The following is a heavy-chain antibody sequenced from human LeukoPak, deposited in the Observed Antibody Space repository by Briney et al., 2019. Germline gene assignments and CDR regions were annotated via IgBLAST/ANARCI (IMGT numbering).Heavy chain of an antibody. D-gene: IGHD3-9*01. V-gene: IGHV4-61*01. J-gene: IGHJ4*02. CDR3: ARGTRYFDWFENYFDY. Sequence: SETLSLTCTVSGGSISSSSYYWSWIRQPPGKGLEWIGYIYYSGSTNYNPSLKSRVTISVDTSKNQFSLKLSSVTAADTAVYYCARGTRYFDWFENYFDYWGQGTLVTVSS. CDR1: GGSISSSSYY. CDR2: IYYSGST.